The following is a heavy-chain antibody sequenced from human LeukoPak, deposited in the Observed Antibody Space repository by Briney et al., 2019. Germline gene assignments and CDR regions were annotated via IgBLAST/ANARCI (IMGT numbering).Heavy chain of an antibody. D-gene: IGHD2-2*01. Sequence: PGGSLRLSCAASGFIFSSYGMHWVRQAPGKGLEWVAVIWYDGSNKYYADSVKGRFTISRDNSKNTLYLQMNSLRAEDTAVYYCARGRGYCSSTSCYLPFDYWGQGTLVTVSS. CDR2: IWYDGSNK. CDR1: GFIFSSYG. CDR3: ARGRGYCSSTSCYLPFDY. J-gene: IGHJ4*02. V-gene: IGHV3-33*01.